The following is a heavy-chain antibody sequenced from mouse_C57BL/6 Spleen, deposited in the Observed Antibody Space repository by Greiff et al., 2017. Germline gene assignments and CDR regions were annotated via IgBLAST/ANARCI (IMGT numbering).Heavy chain of an antibody. CDR3: ARRALYYGSDYFDY. J-gene: IGHJ2*01. D-gene: IGHD1-1*01. V-gene: IGHV1-69*01. Sequence: QVQLQQPGAELVMPGASVKLSCKASGYTFTSYWMHWVKQRPGQGLEWIGEIDPSDSYTNYNQKFKGKSTLTVDKSSSPAYMQLSSLTSEDSAVYYCARRALYYGSDYFDYWGQGTTLTVSS. CDR1: GYTFTSYW. CDR2: IDPSDSYT.